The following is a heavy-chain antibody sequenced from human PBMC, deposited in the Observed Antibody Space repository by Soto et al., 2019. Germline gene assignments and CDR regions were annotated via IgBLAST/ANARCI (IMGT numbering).Heavy chain of an antibody. Sequence: QVQLQESGPGLVKPSQTLSLTCTVSGGSISSGDYYWSWIRQPPGKGLEWIGYIYYSGSTYYNPSLKSRVTXSVXTXTNQFSLKLSSVTAADTAVYYCARDLHYGDYVGTDYWGQGTLVTVSS. D-gene: IGHD4-17*01. CDR3: ARDLHYGDYVGTDY. J-gene: IGHJ4*02. CDR1: GGSISSGDYY. V-gene: IGHV4-30-4*01. CDR2: IYYSGST.